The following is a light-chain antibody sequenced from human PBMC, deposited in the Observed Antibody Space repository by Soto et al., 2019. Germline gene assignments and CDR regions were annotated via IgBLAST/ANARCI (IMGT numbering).Light chain of an antibody. CDR2: DVS. V-gene: IGLV2-14*03. Sequence: QSVLTQPASVSGSPGQSITISCTGTSSDVGAYNYVSWYQQHPGKAHKLMIYDVSSRPSGVSNPFSGSKSGDTAFLTIYGLQAEDEPEYECSSYTTRSPLVFGGGTKLTVL. J-gene: IGLJ2*01. CDR1: SSDVGAYNY. CDR3: SSYTTRSPLV.